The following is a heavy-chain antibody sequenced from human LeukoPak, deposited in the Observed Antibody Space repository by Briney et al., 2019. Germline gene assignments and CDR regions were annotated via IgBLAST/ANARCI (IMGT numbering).Heavy chain of an antibody. CDR1: GFIFSSDG. CDR3: ARGLAVAVFP. D-gene: IGHD6-19*01. V-gene: IGHV3-33*01. J-gene: IGHJ5*02. Sequence: GGSLRLSCAASGFIFSSDGMHWVRQAPGKGLEWVAVIWYDGSNKYYADSVKGRFTISRDNSKNTLYLQMNSLRAEDTAVYYCARGLAVAVFPWGQGTLVTVSS. CDR2: IWYDGSNK.